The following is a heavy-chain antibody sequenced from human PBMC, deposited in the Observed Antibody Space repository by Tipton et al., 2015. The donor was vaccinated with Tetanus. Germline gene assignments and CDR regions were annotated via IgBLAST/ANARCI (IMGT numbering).Heavy chain of an antibody. J-gene: IGHJ4*02. D-gene: IGHD3-16*01. CDR3: ARRVITFGGVEYDY. V-gene: IGHV4-34*01. CDR2: INHSGST. Sequence: TLSLTCAVYGGSFSGYYWSWIRQPPGKGLEWIGEINHSGSTNYNPSLKSRVTISVDTSKNQFSLKLSSVTAADTAVYYCARRVITFGGVEYDYWGQGTLVTVSS. CDR1: GGSFSGYY.